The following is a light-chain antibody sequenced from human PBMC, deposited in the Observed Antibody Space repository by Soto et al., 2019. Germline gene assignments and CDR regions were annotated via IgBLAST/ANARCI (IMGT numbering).Light chain of an antibody. CDR2: GAS. CDR3: QQYNNWPFS. Sequence: EIVLTQSPATLSLSPGERATLSCMASQSVSSYLAWYQQKPGQAPRLLIYGASNRATGIPDRFSGTGSETDFTLTISGLQSEDSAVYFCQQYNNWPFSFGQGTRLEIK. V-gene: IGKV3-11*01. J-gene: IGKJ5*01. CDR1: QSVSSY.